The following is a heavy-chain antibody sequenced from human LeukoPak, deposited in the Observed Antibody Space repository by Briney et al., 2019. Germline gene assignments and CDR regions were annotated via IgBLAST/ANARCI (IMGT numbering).Heavy chain of an antibody. CDR1: GFTFSSYA. J-gene: IGHJ6*04. V-gene: IGHV3-23*01. CDR2: ISGSGGST. CDR3: AKASYSSSWYGIRSRGYGMDV. D-gene: IGHD6-13*01. Sequence: GGSLRLSCAASGFTFSSYAMSWVRQAPGKGLEWVSAISGSGGSTYYADSVKGRFTISRDNSKNTLYLQMNSLRAEDTAVYYCAKASYSSSWYGIRSRGYGMDVWGKGTTVTVSS.